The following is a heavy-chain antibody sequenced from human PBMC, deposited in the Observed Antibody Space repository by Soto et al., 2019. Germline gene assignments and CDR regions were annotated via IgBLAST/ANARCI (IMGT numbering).Heavy chain of an antibody. D-gene: IGHD3-3*01. CDR2: INPSGGST. J-gene: IGHJ4*02. Sequence: VKVSCKASGYTFTSYYMHWVRQAPGQGLEWMGIINPSGGSTSYAQRFQGRVTMNRDTSTSTVYMELSSLRSEDTAVYYCARRELLRFLERPTIDYWGQGTLVTVSS. CDR1: GYTFTSYY. CDR3: ARRELLRFLERPTIDY. V-gene: IGHV1-46*01.